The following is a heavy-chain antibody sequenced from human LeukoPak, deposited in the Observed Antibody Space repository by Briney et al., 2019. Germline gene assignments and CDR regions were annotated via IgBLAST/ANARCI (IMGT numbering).Heavy chain of an antibody. CDR3: AREGEGSWFDP. D-gene: IGHD3-16*01. CDR1: GFTVSSNY. J-gene: IGHJ5*02. Sequence: GGSLRLSCAASGFTVSSNYMSWVRQAPGKGLEWVSVIYSGGSTYYADSVKRRFTISRDNSKNTLYLQMNSLRAEDTAVYYCAREGEGSWFDPWGQGTLVTVSS. V-gene: IGHV3-53*01. CDR2: IYSGGST.